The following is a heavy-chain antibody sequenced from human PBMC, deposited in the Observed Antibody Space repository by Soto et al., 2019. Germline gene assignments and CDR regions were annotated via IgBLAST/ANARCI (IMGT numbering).Heavy chain of an antibody. Sequence: SETLSLTCTVSGGSISSSSYYWGWIRQPPGKGLEWIGSIYYSGSTYYNPSLKSRVTISVDTSKNQFSLKLSSVTAADTAVYYCARQENEWLVYFDYWGQGTLVTVSS. D-gene: IGHD3-3*01. CDR2: IYYSGST. CDR1: GGSISSSSYY. V-gene: IGHV4-39*01. CDR3: ARQENEWLVYFDY. J-gene: IGHJ4*02.